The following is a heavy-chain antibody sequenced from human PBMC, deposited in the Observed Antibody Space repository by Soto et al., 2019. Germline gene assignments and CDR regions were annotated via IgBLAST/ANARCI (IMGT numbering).Heavy chain of an antibody. J-gene: IGHJ6*02. V-gene: IGHV3-23*01. CDR2: IRGSGGTT. D-gene: IGHD3-10*01. CDR1: GFTFSNYA. Sequence: EVQVLEAGGGLVQPGGSLRLSCVGSGFTFSNYAMSWVRQVPGKGLEGVSSIRGSGGTTLYADSVKGRFTIARDNYKNPILLQMNSLRAEDTALYYCAKTRGSGSAYCHDVDVWGQGNTVTVSS. CDR3: AKTRGSGSAYCHDVDV.